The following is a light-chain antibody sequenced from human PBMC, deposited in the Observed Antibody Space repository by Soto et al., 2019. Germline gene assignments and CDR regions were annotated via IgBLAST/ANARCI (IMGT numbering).Light chain of an antibody. J-gene: IGKJ3*01. CDR1: QSVCSF. CDR2: DAS. CDR3: QHRSNWLGT. V-gene: IGKV3-11*01. Sequence: EIVLTQSPATMSLSPWEIATLSCRASQSVCSFLAWYQQKSGQTPRLLIYDASNRAPGIPARFGGSGSGTDFTLTISSLEPEDFAVYYCQHRSNWLGTFGPGTKVDIK.